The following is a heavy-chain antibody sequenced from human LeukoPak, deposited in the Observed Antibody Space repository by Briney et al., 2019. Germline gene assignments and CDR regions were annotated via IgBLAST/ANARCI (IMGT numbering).Heavy chain of an antibody. CDR2: LSPGDSNR. D-gene: IGHD3-10*01. CDR1: GYSFTTYW. V-gene: IGHV5-51*01. Sequence: GESLKISCKGSGYSFTTYWIGWVRQMPGKGLEWMGILSPGDSNRRYSPSFEGQVNISDKSINTAYLQWSSLKASDTAMYYCARVHVGSGNDYFDYWGQGTLVTVPS. J-gene: IGHJ4*02. CDR3: ARVHVGSGNDYFDY.